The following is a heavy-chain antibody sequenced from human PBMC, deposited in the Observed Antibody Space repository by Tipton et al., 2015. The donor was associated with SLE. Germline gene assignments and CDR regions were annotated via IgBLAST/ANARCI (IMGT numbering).Heavy chain of an antibody. V-gene: IGHV4-38-2*02. Sequence: TLSLTCAVSGYSISSGYYWGWIRQPPGKGLEWIGSIYGSGSSYYNPSLQSRVSISVDTSKNQFSLRLSSVTAADTAVYYCARDLPGVTTGQFDYWGQGTLVTVSS. J-gene: IGHJ4*02. D-gene: IGHD4-11*01. CDR3: ARDLPGVTTGQFDY. CDR1: GYSISSGYY. CDR2: IYGSGSS.